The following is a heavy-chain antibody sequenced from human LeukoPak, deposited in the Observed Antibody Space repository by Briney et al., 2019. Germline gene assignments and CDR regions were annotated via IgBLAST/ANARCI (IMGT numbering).Heavy chain of an antibody. D-gene: IGHD3-22*01. J-gene: IGHJ4*02. V-gene: IGHV1-18*01. CDR1: GHTFTSYG. CDR2: ISAYNGNT. CDR3: ARSRGDYYDSSGYYFIDY. Sequence: ASVKVSCKASGHTFTSYGISWVRQAPGQGLEWMGWISAYNGNTNYAQKLQGRVTMTTDTSTSTAYMELRSLRSDDTAVYYCARSRGDYYDSSGYYFIDYWGQGTLVTVSS.